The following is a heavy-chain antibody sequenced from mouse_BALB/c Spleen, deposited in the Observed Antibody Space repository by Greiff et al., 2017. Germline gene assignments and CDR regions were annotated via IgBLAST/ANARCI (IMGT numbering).Heavy chain of an antibody. CDR1: GYTFTSYW. CDR3: ARGSSPWDY. CDR2: INPSNGRT. Sequence: QVQLQQPGAELVKPGASVKLSCKASGYTFTSYWMHWVKQRPGQGLEWIGEINPSNGRTNYNEKFKSKATLTVDKSSSTAYMQLSSLTSEDSAVYYCARGSSPWDYWGQGTSVTVSS. V-gene: IGHV1S81*02. D-gene: IGHD1-1*01. J-gene: IGHJ4*01.